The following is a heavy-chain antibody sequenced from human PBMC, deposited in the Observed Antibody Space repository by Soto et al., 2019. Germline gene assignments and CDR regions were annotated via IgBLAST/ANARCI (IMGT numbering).Heavy chain of an antibody. CDR2: IYYSGST. V-gene: IGHV4-59*01. CDR3: ASSPGSYDYVWGSYRIGNWFDP. Sequence: SETLSLTCTVSGGSISSYYWSWIRQPPGKGLEWIGYIYYSGSTNYNPSLKSRVTISVDTSKNQFSLKLSSVTAADTAVYYCASSPGSYDYVWGSYRIGNWFDPWGQGTLGTVS. CDR1: GGSISSYY. J-gene: IGHJ5*02. D-gene: IGHD3-16*02.